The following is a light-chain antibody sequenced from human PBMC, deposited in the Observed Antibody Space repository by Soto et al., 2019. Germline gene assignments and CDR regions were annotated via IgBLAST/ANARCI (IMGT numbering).Light chain of an antibody. CDR1: SSDVGGYNY. CDR2: DVS. J-gene: IGLJ1*01. V-gene: IGLV2-11*01. CDR3: CSYAGSGGYV. Sequence: QSVLTQPRSVSGSPGQSVTISCTGTSSDVGGYNYVSWYQQHPGKAPKLMIYDVSKRPSGVPDRFSGSKSGNTASLTISGLQAEDEADYYCCSYAGSGGYVFGTGTKLTVL.